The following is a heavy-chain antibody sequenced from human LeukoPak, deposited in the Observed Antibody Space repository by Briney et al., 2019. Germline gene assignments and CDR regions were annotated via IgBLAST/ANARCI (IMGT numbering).Heavy chain of an antibody. CDR2: VAYDGRTQ. V-gene: IGHV3-30*18. Sequence: GGSLRLSCAASGFTFSRYGMSWVRQAPGKGLEWVAVVAYDGRTQYYADSVKGRFTISRDNSRNTLSLQMDSLRADDTAFYYCAKETHQMVAKSFDSWGLGTPVTVSS. CDR3: AKETHQMVAKSFDS. D-gene: IGHD2-15*01. CDR1: GFTFSRYG. J-gene: IGHJ4*02.